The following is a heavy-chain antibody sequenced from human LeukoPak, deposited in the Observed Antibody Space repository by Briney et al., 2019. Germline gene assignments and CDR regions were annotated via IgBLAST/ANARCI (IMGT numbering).Heavy chain of an antibody. CDR3: ARDRVEADYGDYGAFDI. D-gene: IGHD4-17*01. CDR1: GFTFSSNW. V-gene: IGHV3-74*01. J-gene: IGHJ3*02. Sequence: GGSLRLSCAASGFTFSSNWMHWVRQAPGKGLVWVSRINSDGGSTTYADSVKGRFTISRDNAKNSLYLQMNSLRAEDTAVYYCARDRVEADYGDYGAFDIWGQGTMVTVSS. CDR2: INSDGGST.